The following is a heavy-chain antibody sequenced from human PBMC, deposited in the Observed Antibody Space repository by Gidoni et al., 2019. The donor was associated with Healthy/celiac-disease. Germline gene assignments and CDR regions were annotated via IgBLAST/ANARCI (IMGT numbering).Heavy chain of an antibody. CDR3: ALGNGEVHFDY. CDR2: INHSGST. V-gene: IGHV4-34*01. D-gene: IGHD4-17*01. J-gene: IGHJ4*02. Sequence: QVQLQQWGAGLLKPSETLSLTCAVYGGSFSGYYWSWIRQPPGKGLEWIGEINHSGSTNYNPSLKSRVTISVDTSKNQFSLKLSSVTAADTAVYYCALGNGEVHFDYWGQGTLVTVSS. CDR1: GGSFSGYY.